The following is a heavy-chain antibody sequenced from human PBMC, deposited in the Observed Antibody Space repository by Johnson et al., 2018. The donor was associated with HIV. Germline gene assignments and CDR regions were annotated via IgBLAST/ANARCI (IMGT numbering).Heavy chain of an antibody. J-gene: IGHJ3*01. Sequence: VQLVESGGALVQPGGSLRLSCAASGFTFSSYWMSWVRQAPGKGLEWVANIKQDGSEKYYVDSVKGRFTISRDNAKNSLYLQMSSLRAEDTAVYYCARQGKRLNWGGAFDFWGQGTMVTVSS. V-gene: IGHV3-7*01. D-gene: IGHD7-27*01. CDR1: GFTFSSYW. CDR3: ARQGKRLNWGGAFDF. CDR2: IKQDGSEK.